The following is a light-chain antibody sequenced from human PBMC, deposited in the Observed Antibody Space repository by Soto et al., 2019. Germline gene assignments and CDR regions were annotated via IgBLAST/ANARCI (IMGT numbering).Light chain of an antibody. J-gene: IGLJ2*01. CDR2: DVS. CDR1: SSDICGYNY. CDR3: SSQAVSSTLV. V-gene: IGLV2-14*01. Sequence: QSALTQPASVSGSPGQSITISCTGPSSDICGYNYVSWYQQHPGKAPKLMIYDVSNRPSGVSNRFSGSKSGNTASLTISGLQAEDEADYYCSSQAVSSTLVFGGGTKLTVL.